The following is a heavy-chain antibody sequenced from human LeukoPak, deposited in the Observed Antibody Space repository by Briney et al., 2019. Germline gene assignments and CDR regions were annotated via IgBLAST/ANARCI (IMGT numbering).Heavy chain of an antibody. J-gene: IGHJ4*02. Sequence: GGSLGPSCAASGFTFSSYAMSWVRQAPGKGLEWVSAISGSGGSTYYADSVKGRFTISRDNSKNTLYLQMNSLRAEDTAVFYCARKYCSSTSCLFDCWGQGTLVTVSS. CDR2: ISGSGGST. CDR1: GFTFSSYA. D-gene: IGHD2-2*01. CDR3: ARKYCSSTSCLFDC. V-gene: IGHV3-23*01.